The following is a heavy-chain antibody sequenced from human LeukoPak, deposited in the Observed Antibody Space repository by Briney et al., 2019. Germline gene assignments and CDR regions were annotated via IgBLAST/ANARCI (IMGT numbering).Heavy chain of an antibody. J-gene: IGHJ3*02. CDR2: ISYDGSNK. V-gene: IGHV3-30-3*01. Sequence: GGSLRLSCAASGFTFSSYAMHWVRQAPGKGLEWVAVISYDGSNKYYADSVKGRFTISRDNSKNTLYLQMNSLRAEDTAGYYCARVGYYDSSGYGGAFDIWGQGTMVTVSS. CDR1: GFTFSSYA. CDR3: ARVGYYDSSGYGGAFDI. D-gene: IGHD3-22*01.